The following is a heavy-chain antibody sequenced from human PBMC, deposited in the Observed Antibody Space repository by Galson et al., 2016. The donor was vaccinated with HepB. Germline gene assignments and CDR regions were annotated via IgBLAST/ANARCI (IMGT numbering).Heavy chain of an antibody. CDR1: GGSISSGASY. D-gene: IGHD4-23*01. CDR2: IYSSGNT. J-gene: IGHJ3*02. V-gene: IGHV4-31*03. CDR3: ARAGTVVNPDAFDI. Sequence: TLSLTCTVSGGSISSGASYWSWIRQHPGEGLEWIGYIYSSGNTYYSPSLASRVTMSLDTPKNEFSLKLTSVTAADTAVYYCARAGTVVNPDAFDIWGQGTMVTVSS.